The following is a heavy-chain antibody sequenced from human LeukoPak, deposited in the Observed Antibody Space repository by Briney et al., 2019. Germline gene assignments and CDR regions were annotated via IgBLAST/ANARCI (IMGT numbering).Heavy chain of an antibody. V-gene: IGHV5-51*01. D-gene: IGHD3-22*01. CDR1: GYSFTSYW. Sequence: GESLKISCKGSGYSFTSYWIGWVRQMPGKGLEWMGIIYPGDSDTRYSPSFQGQVTISADKSISTAHLQWSSLKASDTAMYYCARAGAYYYDSSGRFDYWGQGTLVTVYS. J-gene: IGHJ4*02. CDR3: ARAGAYYYDSSGRFDY. CDR2: IYPGDSDT.